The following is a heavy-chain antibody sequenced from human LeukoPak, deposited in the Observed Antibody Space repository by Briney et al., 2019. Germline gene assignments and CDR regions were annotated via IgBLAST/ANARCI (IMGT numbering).Heavy chain of an antibody. V-gene: IGHV4-39*01. CDR3: ARRGYDILTGYYYIDH. D-gene: IGHD3-9*01. CDR1: GGSISSSSYY. CDR2: IYYSGST. Sequence: SETLSLTCTVSGGSISSSSYYWGWIRQPPGKGLEWIGSIYYSGSTYYNPSLKSRVTISVDTSKNQFSLKLNSVTAADTAVYYCARRGYDILTGYYYIDHWGQGTLVTVSS. J-gene: IGHJ4*02.